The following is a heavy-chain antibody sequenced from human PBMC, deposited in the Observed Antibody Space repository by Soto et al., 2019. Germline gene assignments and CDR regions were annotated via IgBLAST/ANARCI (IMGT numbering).Heavy chain of an antibody. CDR2: INPNNDGT. D-gene: IGHD1-26*01. J-gene: IGHJ4*02. CDR3: ARDLGGSRDS. Sequence: ASVKVSCKASGNTFTGYYIHWVRQAPGQGLERMGWINPNNDGTTYAEKFQGRVTMTRDTSTSTAYMELSRLRSDDTAVYYCARDLGGSRDSWGQGTLVTVSS. V-gene: IGHV1-2*02. CDR1: GNTFTGYY.